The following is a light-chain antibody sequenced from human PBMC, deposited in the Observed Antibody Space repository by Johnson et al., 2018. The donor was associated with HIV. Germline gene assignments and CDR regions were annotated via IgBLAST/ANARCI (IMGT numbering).Light chain of an antibody. V-gene: IGLV1-51*01. CDR1: SSNIGNNY. CDR2: DTY. CDR3: GTWDSRLNAYV. Sequence: QSVLTQSPSVSAAPGQKVTISCSGSSSNIGNNYVSWYQQLPGTAPKLLIYDTYKRFFEIPDRFSGSKSGTSATLGITGLQTGDEAGYYCGTWDSRLNAYVFGAGTKVTVL. J-gene: IGLJ1*01.